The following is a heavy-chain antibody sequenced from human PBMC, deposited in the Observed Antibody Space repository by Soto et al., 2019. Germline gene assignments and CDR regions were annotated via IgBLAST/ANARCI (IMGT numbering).Heavy chain of an antibody. D-gene: IGHD3-9*01. CDR2: ISGSGGST. Sequence: GESLKISCAASGFTFSSYAMSWVRQAPGKGLEWVSTISGSGGSTYYADSVKGRFTISRDNSKNTLYLQMNSLRAEDTAVYYCAKDLDYDILTGPDYWGQGTLVTVSS. CDR3: AKDLDYDILTGPDY. CDR1: GFTFSSYA. V-gene: IGHV3-23*01. J-gene: IGHJ4*02.